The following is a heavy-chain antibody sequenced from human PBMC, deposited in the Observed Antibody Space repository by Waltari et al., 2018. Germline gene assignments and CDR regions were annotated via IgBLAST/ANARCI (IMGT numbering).Heavy chain of an antibody. CDR3: VRDGGVPGLDV. J-gene: IGHJ6*04. V-gene: IGHV3-48*03. D-gene: IGHD3-10*01. CDR2: INSIGTTI. CDR1: GFTFSMYE. Sequence: EQVVESGGGLVQPGGSLRLSCVGSGFTFSMYEMSWVRQAPGKGVEWVSYINSIGTTIYDADSVKGRFTTSRDDAKNSLYLQMNSLRVEDTAIYYCVRDGGVPGLDVWGRGTTVTVSS.